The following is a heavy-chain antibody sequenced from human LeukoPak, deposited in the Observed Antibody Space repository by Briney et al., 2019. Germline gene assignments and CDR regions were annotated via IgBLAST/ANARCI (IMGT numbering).Heavy chain of an antibody. V-gene: IGHV1-3*01. CDR3: ARAGVLRYFDWWYYFDY. CDR1: GYTFTSYA. J-gene: IGHJ4*02. CDR2: IHAGNGNT. Sequence: ASVKVSCKASGYTFTSYAMHWVRQAPGQRLEWMGWIHAGNGNTKYSQKFQGRVTITRDTSASTAYMELSSLRSEDTAVYYCARAGVLRYFDWWYYFDYWGQGTLVTVSS. D-gene: IGHD3-9*01.